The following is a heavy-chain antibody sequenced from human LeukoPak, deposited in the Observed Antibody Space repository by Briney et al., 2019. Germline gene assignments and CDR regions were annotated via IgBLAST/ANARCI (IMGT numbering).Heavy chain of an antibody. CDR2: ISGSDDGT. Sequence: GGSLRLSCAASGFTFSSCGMTWVRQTPGKGLEWVSSISGSDDGTYYADSVKGRFTISRDNSKNTLYLQMNSLRAEDTAVYYCAKRGPIYSSSPGNYFDYWGQGTLVTVSS. CDR1: GFTFSSCG. V-gene: IGHV3-23*01. J-gene: IGHJ4*02. CDR3: AKRGPIYSSSPGNYFDY. D-gene: IGHD6-6*01.